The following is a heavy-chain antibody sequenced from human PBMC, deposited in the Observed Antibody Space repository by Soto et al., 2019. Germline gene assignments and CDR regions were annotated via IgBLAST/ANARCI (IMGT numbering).Heavy chain of an antibody. D-gene: IGHD3-3*01. Sequence: PGGSLRLSCAASGFTFSSYWMHWVRQAPGKGLVWVSRINSDGSSTSYADSVKGRFTISRDNAKNTLYLQMNSLRAEDTAVYYCARVYPRSITIFGVVQPNDAFDIWGQGTMVTVSS. CDR1: GFTFSSYW. J-gene: IGHJ3*02. CDR2: INSDGSST. CDR3: ARVYPRSITIFGVVQPNDAFDI. V-gene: IGHV3-74*01.